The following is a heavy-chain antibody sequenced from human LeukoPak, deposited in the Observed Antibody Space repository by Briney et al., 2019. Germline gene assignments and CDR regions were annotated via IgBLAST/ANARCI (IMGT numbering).Heavy chain of an antibody. V-gene: IGHV4-61*02. CDR3: ARGSWDLSRVIPVRNAFHI. CDR1: GGSISSGSYY. CDR2: IYTTGTT. D-gene: IGHD1-26*01. J-gene: IGHJ3*02. Sequence: SETLSLTCTVSGGSISSGSYYWSWIRQPAGKGLEWIGRIYTTGTTTYNPSLESRVTISKDTSNNRFSLELSSVTAADTAVYYCARGSWDLSRVIPVRNAFHIWGPGTIVIVSS.